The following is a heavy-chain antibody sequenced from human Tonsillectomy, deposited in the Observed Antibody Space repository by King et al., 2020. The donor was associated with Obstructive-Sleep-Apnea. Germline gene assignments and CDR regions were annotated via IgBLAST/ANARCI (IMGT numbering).Heavy chain of an antibody. CDR1: GYTFTRYL. Sequence: QLVQSGAEVKKPGASVKVSCKASGYTFTRYLMHWVRQAPGQGLEWMGWINAGNGNTKYSQKFQDRVTMASDTSASTAYMELSSLRSEDTAVYYCTITSPGGFDYWGQGTLVTVSS. CDR3: TITSPGGFDY. J-gene: IGHJ4*02. CDR2: INAGNGNT. V-gene: IGHV1-3*01. D-gene: IGHD3-16*01.